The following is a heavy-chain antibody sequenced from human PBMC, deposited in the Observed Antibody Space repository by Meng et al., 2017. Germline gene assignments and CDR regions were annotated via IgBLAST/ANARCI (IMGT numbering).Heavy chain of an antibody. V-gene: IGHV4-31*03. CDR3: ARSLTVTTVWFDP. Sequence: QLHLRESGPGLGKPSQTLSLTCTVSGGSISSGGYYWSWIRQHPGKGLEWIGYIYYSGSTYYNPSLKSRVTISVDTSKNQFSLKLSSVTAADTAVYYCARSLTVTTVWFDPWGQGTLVTVSS. D-gene: IGHD4-17*01. CDR1: GGSISSGGYY. CDR2: IYYSGST. J-gene: IGHJ5*02.